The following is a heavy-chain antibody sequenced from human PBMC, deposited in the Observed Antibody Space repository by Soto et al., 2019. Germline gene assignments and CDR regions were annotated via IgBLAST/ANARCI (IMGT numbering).Heavy chain of an antibody. J-gene: IGHJ6*02. CDR2: IYYSGST. D-gene: IGHD3-10*01. CDR1: GGSISSSSYY. V-gene: IGHV4-39*01. Sequence: QLQLQESGPGLVKPSETLSLTCTVSGGSISSSSYYWGWIRQPPGKGLEWIGSIYYSGSTYYNPSLKSRVTISVDTSKNQFSLKLSSVTAADTAVYYCAISGGGVYYYYGMDVWGQGTTVTVSS. CDR3: AISGGGVYYYYGMDV.